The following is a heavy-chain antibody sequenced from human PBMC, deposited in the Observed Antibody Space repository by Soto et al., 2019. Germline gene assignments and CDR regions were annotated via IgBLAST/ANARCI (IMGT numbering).Heavy chain of an antibody. CDR2: ISYDGSNK. Sequence: QVQVVESGGGVVQPGRSLRLSCAASGFTFSNYAMHWVRQAPGKGLEWVAVISYDGSNKYYADSVKGRLTISRDNSKYTVYLQLNSLRAEDTAVYFCARAGFNYYFDYWGLGTLVTVSS. CDR3: ARAGFNYYFDY. CDR1: GFTFSNYA. V-gene: IGHV3-30-3*01. J-gene: IGHJ4*02.